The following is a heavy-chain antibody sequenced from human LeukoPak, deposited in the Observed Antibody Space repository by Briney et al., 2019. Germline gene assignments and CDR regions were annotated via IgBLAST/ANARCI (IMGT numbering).Heavy chain of an antibody. CDR1: GFIFSMYA. CDR3: AKGGGYVDY. J-gene: IGHJ4*02. Sequence: GGSLRLSCAASGFIFSMYAMGWVRQAPGKGLEWVSTIGGSGGNTYYADSVKGRFTISRDNSKNTVYLQINSLRADDTAVYYCAKGGGYVDYWGQGTLVTVSS. CDR2: IGGSGGNT. D-gene: IGHD2-15*01. V-gene: IGHV3-23*01.